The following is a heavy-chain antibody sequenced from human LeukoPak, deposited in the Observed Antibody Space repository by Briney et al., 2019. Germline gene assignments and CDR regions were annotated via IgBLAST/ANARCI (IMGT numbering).Heavy chain of an antibody. J-gene: IGHJ4*02. CDR3: ARLPGEFTIYDY. CDR1: GFTFSSYS. Sequence: GSLRLSCAASGFTFSSYSMNWVRQAPGKPLEWVATIRQDGGAKYYLDSVKGRFIISRDNARNSLSLQMDSLRVEDTAVYYCARLPGEFTIYDYWGQGTLVTVSS. D-gene: IGHD3-3*01. V-gene: IGHV3-7*01. CDR2: IRQDGGAK.